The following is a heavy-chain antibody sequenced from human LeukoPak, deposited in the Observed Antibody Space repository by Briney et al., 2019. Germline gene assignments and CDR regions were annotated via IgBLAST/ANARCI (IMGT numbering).Heavy chain of an antibody. CDR2: IYHSGST. CDR1: GGSISSGGYY. J-gene: IGHJ4*02. Sequence: PSETLSLTCTVSGGSISSGGYYWSWIRQPPGKGLEWIGYIYHSGSTYYNPSLKSRVTISVDRSKNQFSLKLSSVTAADTAVYYCAREVVGVVVVVAATPPGGYFDYWGQGTLVTVSS. V-gene: IGHV4-30-2*01. D-gene: IGHD2-15*01. CDR3: AREVVGVVVVVAATPPGGYFDY.